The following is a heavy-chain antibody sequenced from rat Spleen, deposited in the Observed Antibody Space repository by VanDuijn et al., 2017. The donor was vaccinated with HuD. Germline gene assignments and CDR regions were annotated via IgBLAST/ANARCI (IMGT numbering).Heavy chain of an antibody. V-gene: IGHV5-19*01. CDR3: ARHGVGVGVDY. CDR2: ISPSGYST. CDR1: GFTFNNYG. J-gene: IGHJ2*01. D-gene: IGHD4-3*01. Sequence: EVQLVESGGGLVQPGRSLKFSCAASGFTFNNYGMHWIRQAPTKGLEWVASISPSGYSTFYRDSVKGRFTISRDIAKSTLYLQMDSLRSEDTATYYCARHGVGVGVDYWGQGVMVTVSS.